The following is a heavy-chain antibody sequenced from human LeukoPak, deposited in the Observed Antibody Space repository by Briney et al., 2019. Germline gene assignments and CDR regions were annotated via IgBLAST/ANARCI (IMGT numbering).Heavy chain of an antibody. CDR1: GGSFSGYY. Sequence: PSETLSLTCAVYGGSFSGYYWSWIRQPPGKGLEWIGEINHSGSTNYNPSLKSRVTISVDTSKNQFSLKLSSVTAADTAVYYCARDRPYYYDSSGYYYAEGNWFDPWGQGTLVTVSS. D-gene: IGHD3-22*01. J-gene: IGHJ5*02. CDR3: ARDRPYYYDSSGYYYAEGNWFDP. V-gene: IGHV4-34*01. CDR2: INHSGST.